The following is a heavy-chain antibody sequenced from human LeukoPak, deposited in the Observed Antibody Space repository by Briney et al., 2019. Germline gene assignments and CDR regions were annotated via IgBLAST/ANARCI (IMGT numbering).Heavy chain of an antibody. V-gene: IGHV3-30*18. D-gene: IGHD6-13*01. CDR2: ISYDGSNK. CDR1: GFTFSSYG. CDR3: AKAWRGAGTYYYYGMDV. J-gene: IGHJ6*02. Sequence: PGGSLRLSCAASGFTFSSYGMHWVRQAPGKGLEWVAVISYDGSNKYYADSVKGRFTISRDNSKNTLYLQMDSLRAEDTAVYYCAKAWRGAGTYYYYGMDVWGQGTTVTVSS.